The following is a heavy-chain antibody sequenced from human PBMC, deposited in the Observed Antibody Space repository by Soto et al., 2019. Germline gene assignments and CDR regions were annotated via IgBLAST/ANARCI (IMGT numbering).Heavy chain of an antibody. V-gene: IGHV1-69*02. CDR2: IIPIVGIV. D-gene: IGHD1-26*01. Sequence: QVQLVQSGAEVKKRGSSVKVSCKASGGTFSTYTVTWVRQAPGQGLEWMGRIIPIVGIVNYAQKFQGRVTITADKSTSIAYMELSSLRSEDTAVYYCATITSGSYGGDYWGQGTLVTVSS. CDR3: ATITSGSYGGDY. J-gene: IGHJ4*02. CDR1: GGTFSTYT.